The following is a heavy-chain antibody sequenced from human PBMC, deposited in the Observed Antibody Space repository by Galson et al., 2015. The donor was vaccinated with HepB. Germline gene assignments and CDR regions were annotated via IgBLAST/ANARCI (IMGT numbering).Heavy chain of an antibody. CDR2: ISYDGSNK. CDR1: GFTFSSYA. D-gene: IGHD6-19*01. V-gene: IGHV3-30*04. Sequence: SLRLSCAASGFTFSSYAMHWVRQAPGKGLEWVAVISYDGSNKYYADSVKGRFTISRDNSKNTLYLQMNSLRAEDTAVYYCARATRPSSGWYDSYYGMDVWGQGTTVTVSS. CDR3: ARATRPSSGWYDSYYGMDV. J-gene: IGHJ6*02.